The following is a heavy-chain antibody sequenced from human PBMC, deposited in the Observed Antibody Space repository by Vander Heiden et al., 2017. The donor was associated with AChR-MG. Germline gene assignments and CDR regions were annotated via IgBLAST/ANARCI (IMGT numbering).Heavy chain of an antibody. V-gene: IGHV3-7*03. J-gene: IGHJ6*02. CDR3: ARDPPNIDYYYYGMDV. CDR1: GFTFSSYW. Sequence: EVQLVESGGGLVQPGGSLRLACAASGFTFSSYWMSWVRQAPGKGLEWVANIKQDGSEKYYVDSVKGRFTISRDNAKNSLYLQMNSLRAEDTAVYYCARDPPNIDYYYYGMDVWGQGTTVTVSS. CDR2: IKQDGSEK.